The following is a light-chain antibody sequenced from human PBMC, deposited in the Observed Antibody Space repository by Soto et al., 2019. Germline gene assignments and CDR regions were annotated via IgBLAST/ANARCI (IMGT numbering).Light chain of an antibody. Sequence: IQMTQSPSSLSASTGDRVTITCRASQGISSYLAWYQQTPGKAPKLPIYAASTLQSGVPSRFSGSGSGTYFTLTISCLQSEDFATDYCQQYYSYWTFGQGTKVDIK. CDR3: QQYYSYWT. CDR1: QGISSY. J-gene: IGKJ1*01. CDR2: AAS. V-gene: IGKV1-8*01.